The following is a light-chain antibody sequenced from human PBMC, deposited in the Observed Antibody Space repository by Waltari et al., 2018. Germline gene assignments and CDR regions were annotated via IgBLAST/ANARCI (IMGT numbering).Light chain of an antibody. CDR3: ETWDKNFWV. J-gene: IGLJ3*02. CDR2: LERSGNY. CDR1: SGHSSFI. Sequence: QPVLTQSPSASASLGSSVKLTCTLSSGHSSFIIAWHQQQPGKAPRYLMTLERSGNYNKGSGVPDRFSGSSSGADRYLIISNLQSEDEAEYYCETWDKNFWVCGGGTKVTVL. V-gene: IGLV4-60*03.